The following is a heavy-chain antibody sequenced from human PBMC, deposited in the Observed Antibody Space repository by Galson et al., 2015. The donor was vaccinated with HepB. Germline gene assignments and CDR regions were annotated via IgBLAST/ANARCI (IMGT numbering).Heavy chain of an antibody. CDR2: INTKSDGATT. V-gene: IGHV3-15*01. CDR1: GLTFSDAR. Sequence: SLRLSCAASGLTFSDARMNWVRQAPGKGLEWVGRINTKSDGATTDYAAPVKGRFTISRDDSKDTLYLQMNSLNTEDSALYFCTTFLDYWGQGTLVTVSS. J-gene: IGHJ4*02. CDR3: TTFLDY.